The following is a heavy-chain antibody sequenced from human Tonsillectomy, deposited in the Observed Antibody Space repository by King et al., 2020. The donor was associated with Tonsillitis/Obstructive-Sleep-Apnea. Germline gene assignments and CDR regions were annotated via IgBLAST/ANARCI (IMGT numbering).Heavy chain of an antibody. CDR3: ARHVPYGDFDY. J-gene: IGHJ4*02. D-gene: IGHD4-17*01. CDR2: ISSSGRTI. CDR1: GFSFRSYE. V-gene: IGHV3-48*03. Sequence: VQLVESGGGLVQPGGSLRLSCAASGFSFRSYEMNWVRQAPGKGLEWVSYISSSGRTIYYADSVKGRFNISRDNAKNSLYLQMNSLRVEDTAVYYCARHVPYGDFDYWGQGTLVTVSS.